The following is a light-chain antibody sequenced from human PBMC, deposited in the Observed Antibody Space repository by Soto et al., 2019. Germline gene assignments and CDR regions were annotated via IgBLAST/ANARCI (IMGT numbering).Light chain of an antibody. V-gene: IGLV4-69*01. CDR1: SGHSSYA. Sequence: QLVLTQSPSASASLGASVKLTCTLSSGHSSYAIAWHQQQPEKGPRYLMKLNSDGSHRKGDGIPDRFSGSSSGAERYLTISSLQSEDEADYFCQTWGTAIRVFGGGTKVTVL. CDR3: QTWGTAIRV. J-gene: IGLJ2*01. CDR2: LNSDGSH.